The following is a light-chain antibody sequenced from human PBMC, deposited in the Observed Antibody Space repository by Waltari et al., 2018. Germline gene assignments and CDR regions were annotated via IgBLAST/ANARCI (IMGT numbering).Light chain of an antibody. CDR2: GAS. J-gene: IGKJ2*02. Sequence: DIQLTQSPSFLSASVGDRVTIPCRASQGIISYLAWYQQKPGKAPKVLIYGASTLQRGVPSRFSGSGSGTEFTLTISSLQPEDFATYYCQQLKSYPRTFGQGTKLEIK. CDR1: QGIISY. V-gene: IGKV1-9*01. CDR3: QQLKSYPRT.